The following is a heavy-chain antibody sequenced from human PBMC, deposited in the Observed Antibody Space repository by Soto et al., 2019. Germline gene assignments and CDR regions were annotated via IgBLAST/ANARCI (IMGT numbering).Heavy chain of an antibody. V-gene: IGHV1-46*01. CDR1: VYTFTSYY. CDR3: GRGKRTKDYYYYGGDV. Sequence: GASVKVSCKASVYTFTSYYMHWVRQAPGQGLEWMGIINPSGGSTSYAQKFQGRVTMTRDTSTSTVYMELSSRRSEGTAVYYCGRGKRTKDYYYYGGDVWGQGCTVTVSS. J-gene: IGHJ6*02. CDR2: INPSGGST.